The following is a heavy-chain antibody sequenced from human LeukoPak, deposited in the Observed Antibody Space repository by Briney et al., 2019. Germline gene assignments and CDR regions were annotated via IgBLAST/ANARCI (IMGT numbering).Heavy chain of an antibody. J-gene: IGHJ4*02. CDR3: AKGGRAHFDY. D-gene: IGHD3-16*01. CDR2: INTNGSST. V-gene: IGHV3-74*01. CDR1: EFTFSNYW. Sequence: GGSLRLSCAASEFTFSNYWMHWVRQAPGKGLVWVSRINTNGSSTSYADSVKGRFTISRDNAKNTLYLQMNSLRAEDTAVYYCAKGGRAHFDYWGQGTPVTVSS.